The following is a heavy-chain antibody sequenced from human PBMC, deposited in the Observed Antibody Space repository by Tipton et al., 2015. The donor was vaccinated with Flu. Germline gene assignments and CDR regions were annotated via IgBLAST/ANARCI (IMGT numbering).Heavy chain of an antibody. CDR1: GYSISSGYY. Sequence: TLSLTCTVSGYSISSGYYWGWIRQPPGKGLEWIGSIYHSGSTYYNPSLKSRVTISVDTSKNQFSLKLRSVTAAATAVYYCARDLGIQLFYSYGMDVWGQGTTVTVSS. CDR2: IYHSGST. V-gene: IGHV4-38-2*02. D-gene: IGHD5-18*01. J-gene: IGHJ6*02. CDR3: ARDLGIQLFYSYGMDV.